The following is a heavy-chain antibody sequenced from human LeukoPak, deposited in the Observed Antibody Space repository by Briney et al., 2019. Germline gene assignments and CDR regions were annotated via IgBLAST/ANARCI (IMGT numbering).Heavy chain of an antibody. CDR1: GFTFDDYA. D-gene: IGHD5-18*01. J-gene: IGHJ4*02. V-gene: IGHV3-9*01. CDR2: ISWNSGSI. CDR3: AKDIDIYSYGYATFGY. Sequence: GGSLRLSCAASGFTFDDYAMHWVRQAPGKGLEWVSGISWNSGSIGYADSVKGRFTISRDNAKNSLYLQMNSLRAEDTALYYCAKDIDIYSYGYATFGYWGQGTLVAVSS.